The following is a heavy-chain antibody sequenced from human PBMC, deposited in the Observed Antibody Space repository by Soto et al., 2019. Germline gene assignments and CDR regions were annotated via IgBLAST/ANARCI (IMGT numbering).Heavy chain of an antibody. CDR1: GFFISSGNY. CDR3: ARARWYDAFDV. V-gene: IGHV4-38-2*01. D-gene: IGHD2-15*01. J-gene: IGHJ3*01. CDR2: IFHGGNT. Sequence: LSLTCAVSGFFISSGNYWGWIRKPPGKGLEWIGSIFHGGNTYYNPSLKSRVTISVDMSKNQFSLELNSVTAADTAVYYCARARWYDAFDVWGQGTVVTVSS.